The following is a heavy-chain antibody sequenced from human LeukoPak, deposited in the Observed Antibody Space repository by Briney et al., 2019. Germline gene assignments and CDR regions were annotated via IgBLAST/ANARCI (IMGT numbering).Heavy chain of an antibody. CDR2: ITPYNGNT. J-gene: IGHJ4*02. CDR3: ARRGVYYYDSSGRANYYFDY. V-gene: IGHV1-18*01. D-gene: IGHD3-22*01. Sequence: ASVKVSCKASGGTFSSYAINWVRQAPGQGLEWVGWITPYNGNTNYAQKVQGRVTMTTDTSTSTAYMELRSLRPDDTAMYYCARRGVYYYDSSGRANYYFDYWGQGTLVTVSS. CDR1: GGTFSSYA.